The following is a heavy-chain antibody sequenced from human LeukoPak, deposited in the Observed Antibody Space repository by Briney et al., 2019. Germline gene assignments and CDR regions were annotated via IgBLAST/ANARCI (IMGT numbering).Heavy chain of an antibody. CDR1: GGSFSGYY. J-gene: IGHJ5*02. D-gene: IGHD3-16*01. V-gene: IGHV4-34*01. Sequence: SETLSLTCAVYGGSFSGYYWSWIRQPPGKGLGWIGEINHSGSTNYNPSLKSRVTISVDTSKNQFSLKLSSVTAADTAVYYCARHHGHVGPWGQGTLVTVSS. CDR3: ARHHGHVGP. CDR2: INHSGST.